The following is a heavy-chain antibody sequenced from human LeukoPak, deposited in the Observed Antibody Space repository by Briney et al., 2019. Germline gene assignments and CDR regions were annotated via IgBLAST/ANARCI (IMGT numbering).Heavy chain of an antibody. CDR2: IHTSGST. CDR1: GGSFSGYY. CDR3: ARDKYYYDSSGPLLFDY. V-gene: IGHV4-4*07. D-gene: IGHD3-22*01. Sequence: SETLSLTCAVYGGSFSGYYWSWIRQPPGKGLEWIGRIHTSGSTNYNPSLKSRVTMSVDTSKNHFSLKLSSVTAADTAVYYCARDKYYYDSSGPLLFDYWGQGTLVTVSS. J-gene: IGHJ4*02.